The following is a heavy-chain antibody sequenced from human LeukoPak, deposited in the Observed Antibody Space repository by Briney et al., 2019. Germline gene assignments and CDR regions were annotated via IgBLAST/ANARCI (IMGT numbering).Heavy chain of an antibody. CDR2: IKQDGSET. Sequence: GGSLRLSCAASGFTFSSNWVSWVRQAPGKGLEWLAKIKQDGSETCHMDSVKGRFTISRDNAKNSLYLQMNSLRAEDTAVYYCAKYTGYYFDYWGQGILVTVPS. D-gene: IGHD2-2*02. J-gene: IGHJ4*02. V-gene: IGHV3-7*01. CDR1: GFTFSSNW. CDR3: AKYTGYYFDY.